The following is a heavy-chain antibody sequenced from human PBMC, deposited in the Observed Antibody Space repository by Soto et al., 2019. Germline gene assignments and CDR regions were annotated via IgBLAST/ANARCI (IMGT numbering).Heavy chain of an antibody. CDR3: GRGPPSLFVVAPPNMDV. CDR2: IYYSGST. Sequence: PSETLSLTCTVSGGSISSGGYYWSWIRQHPGKGLEWIGYIYYSGSTYYNPSLKSRVTISVDTSKNQFSLKLSSVTAADTAVYYGGRGPPSLFVVAPPNMDVGGKGTTLPVPS. D-gene: IGHD2-2*01. CDR1: GGSISSGGYY. V-gene: IGHV4-31*03. J-gene: IGHJ6*03.